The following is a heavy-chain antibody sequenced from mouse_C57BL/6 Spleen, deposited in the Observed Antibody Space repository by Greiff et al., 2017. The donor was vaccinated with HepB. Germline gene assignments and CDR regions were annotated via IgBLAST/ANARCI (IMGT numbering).Heavy chain of an antibody. CDR2: IYPGSGST. CDR3: ARRTKNYAMDY. Sequence: QVQLQQPGAELVKPGASVKMSCKASGYTFTSYWITWVKQRPGQGLEWIGDIYPGSGSTNYNEKFKSKATLTVDTSSSTAYMQRSSLTSEDSAVYYCARRTKNYAMDYWGQGTSVTVSS. J-gene: IGHJ4*01. D-gene: IGHD1-3*01. V-gene: IGHV1-55*01. CDR1: GYTFTSYW.